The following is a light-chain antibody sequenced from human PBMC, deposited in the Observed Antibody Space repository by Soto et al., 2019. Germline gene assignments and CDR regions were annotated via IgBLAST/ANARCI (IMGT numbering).Light chain of an antibody. CDR1: QNVGGS. CDR2: RAS. J-gene: IGKJ3*01. CDR3: QQSYSTPCT. Sequence: VMTQSPATLSVSPGERATLSCRASQNVGGSVAWYQQKPGQAPRLLIYRASTRATGIPARFSGSGSGTEFTLTISSLQSEDFATYYCQQSYSTPCTFGPGTKVDIK. V-gene: IGKV3-15*01.